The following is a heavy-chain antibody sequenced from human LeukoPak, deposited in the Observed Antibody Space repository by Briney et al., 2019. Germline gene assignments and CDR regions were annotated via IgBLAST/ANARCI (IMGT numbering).Heavy chain of an antibody. CDR3: AKSSAPGGYYYYGMDV. Sequence: GGSLRLSCAASDFTFSTYAMSWVPQAPGKGLGWVSGFSGDGGITYYAGSVRGRFPIYRDNSKLTLSLQLNSLRPGATAIYYCAKSSAPGGYYYYGMDVWGQGTTVTVPS. CDR2: FSGDGGIT. V-gene: IGHV3-23*01. D-gene: IGHD6-19*01. CDR1: DFTFSTYA. J-gene: IGHJ6*02.